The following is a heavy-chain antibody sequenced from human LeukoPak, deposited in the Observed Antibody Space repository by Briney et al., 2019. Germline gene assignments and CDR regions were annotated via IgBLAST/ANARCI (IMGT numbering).Heavy chain of an antibody. CDR2: INHSGST. J-gene: IGHJ4*02. Sequence: SETLSLTCAVYGGPFSGYYWSWIRQPPGKGREWIGEINHSGSTNYNPSLKSRVTISVDTSKNQFSLKLSSVTAADTAVYYCARARDSSGYYYSWFDYWGQGTLVTVSS. D-gene: IGHD3-22*01. V-gene: IGHV4-34*01. CDR3: ARARDSSGYYYSWFDY. CDR1: GGPFSGYY.